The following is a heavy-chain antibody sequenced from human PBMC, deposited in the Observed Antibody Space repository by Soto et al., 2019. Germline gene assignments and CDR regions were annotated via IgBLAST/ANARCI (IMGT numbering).Heavy chain of an antibody. CDR3: ARDYSSSGGMDV. J-gene: IGHJ6*02. D-gene: IGHD6-6*01. CDR2: ISSSSSYI. CDR1: GFTFSSYS. V-gene: IGHV3-21*01. Sequence: GGALRVSCAASGFTFSSYSMNWVRQAPGKGLEWVSSISSSSSYIYYADSVKGRFTISRDNAKNSLYLQMNSLRAEDTAVYYCARDYSSSGGMDVWGQGTTVPVS.